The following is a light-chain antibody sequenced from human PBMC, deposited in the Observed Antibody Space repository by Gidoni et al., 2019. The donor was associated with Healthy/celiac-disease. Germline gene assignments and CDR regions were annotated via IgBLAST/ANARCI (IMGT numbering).Light chain of an antibody. CDR3: QQSYSTPRT. J-gene: IGKJ1*01. CDR1: QSISNY. V-gene: IGKV1-39*01. CDR2: ATS. Sequence: DIQMTQSPSSLSASVGDRVTITCRASQSISNYLNWYQQKPGKAPKLLIYATSSLQSGVPSSFSGSRSGTDFTLTISSLQPEDFATYYCQQSYSTPRTFGQGTKVEIK.